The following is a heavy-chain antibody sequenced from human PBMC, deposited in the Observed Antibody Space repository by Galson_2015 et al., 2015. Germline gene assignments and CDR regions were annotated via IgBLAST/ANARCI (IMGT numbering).Heavy chain of an antibody. D-gene: IGHD1-7*01. CDR3: ARDQIFGTGTTFWFDP. CDR1: GGTFSSYA. CDR2: IIPIFGTA. V-gene: IGHV1-69*01. Sequence: SCKASGGTFSSYAISWVRQAPGQGLEWMGGIIPIFGTANYAQKFQGRVTITADESTSTAYMELSSLRSEDTAVYYCARDQIFGTGTTFWFDPWGQGTLVTVSS. J-gene: IGHJ5*02.